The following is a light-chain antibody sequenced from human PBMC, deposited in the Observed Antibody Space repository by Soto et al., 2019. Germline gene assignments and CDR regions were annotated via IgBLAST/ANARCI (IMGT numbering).Light chain of an antibody. CDR3: QQYNSYPWT. J-gene: IGKJ1*01. V-gene: IGKV1-5*03. CDR2: KAS. CDR1: QSISSW. Sequence: DIQMTQSPSTLSASVGDRVTIXXRASQSISSWLAWYQQKPGKAPKXVIYKASSLESGVPSRFSGSGSGTEFTLTISSLQPDDFATYYCQQYNSYPWTFGQGTKVDIK.